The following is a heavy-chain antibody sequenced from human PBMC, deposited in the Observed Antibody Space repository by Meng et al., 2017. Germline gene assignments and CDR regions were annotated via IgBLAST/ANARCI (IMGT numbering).Heavy chain of an antibody. CDR1: GLRFTDDW. CDR2: IERKSDGGTI. V-gene: IGHV3-15*04. J-gene: IGHJ4*02. CDR3: ATGAAAADH. D-gene: IGHD6-13*01. Sequence: VWVGGWWGKQGASLRFCSVVSGLRFTDDWMGWVRQAPGKGLEWVGRIERKSDGGTIYYAAPVKGRFTISRDDSKNTLYLQMDSLINEDTAVYFCATGAAAADHWGQGTLVTVSS.